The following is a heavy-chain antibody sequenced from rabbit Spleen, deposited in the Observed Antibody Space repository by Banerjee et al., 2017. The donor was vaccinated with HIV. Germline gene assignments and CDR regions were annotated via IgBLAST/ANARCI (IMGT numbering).Heavy chain of an antibody. Sequence: QEQLEESGGDRVKPEGSLTLTCTASGFSFSSRSWIFWVRQAPGTGLEWIACIYAGSSGSAYYASWAKGRFTISKTSSTTVTLQMTSLTAADTATYFCARDYAGYAGYGYAIFGLWGPGTLVTVS. V-gene: IGHV1S45*01. CDR2: IYAGSSGSA. J-gene: IGHJ6*01. CDR1: GFSFSSRSW. D-gene: IGHD6-1*01. CDR3: ARDYAGYAGYGYAIFGL.